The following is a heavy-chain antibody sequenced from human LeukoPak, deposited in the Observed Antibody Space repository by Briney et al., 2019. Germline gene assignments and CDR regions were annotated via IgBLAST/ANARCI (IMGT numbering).Heavy chain of an antibody. J-gene: IGHJ6*03. CDR1: GFTFSRYW. CDR3: ARAYYDILTGYYYYYYMDV. CDR2: IKQDGSEK. V-gene: IGHV3-7*01. Sequence: GGSLRLSCAASGFTFSRYWMSWVRQAPGKGLEWVANIKQDGSEKYYVDSVKGRFTISRDNAKNSLYLQMNSLRAEDTAVYYCARAYYDILTGYYYYYYMDVWGKGTTVTVSS. D-gene: IGHD3-9*01.